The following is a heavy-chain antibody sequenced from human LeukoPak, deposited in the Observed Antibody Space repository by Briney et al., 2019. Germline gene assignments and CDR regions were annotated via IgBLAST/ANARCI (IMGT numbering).Heavy chain of an antibody. D-gene: IGHD3-22*01. CDR2: IYYSGST. J-gene: IGHJ4*02. Sequence: TSETLSLTCAVSGGSISSGGYSWSWIRQPPGKGLEWIGYIYYSGSTYYNPSLKSRVTISVDTSKNQFSLKLSSVTAADTAVYYCARESAYYYDSSGPFDYWGQGTLVTVSS. CDR1: GGSISSGGYS. V-gene: IGHV4-30-4*07. CDR3: ARESAYYYDSSGPFDY.